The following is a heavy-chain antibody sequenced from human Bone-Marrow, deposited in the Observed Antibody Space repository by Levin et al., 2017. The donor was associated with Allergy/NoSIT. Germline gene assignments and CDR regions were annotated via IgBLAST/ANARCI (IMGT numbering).Heavy chain of an antibody. D-gene: IGHD1-1*01. Sequence: SETLSLTCTVSGGSISDYYWNWIRQPAGKGLEWIGRIYISGSTNYNPSLKSRVTMSVDTSRNQFSLKLSSVTAADTAVYFCARDSPDWNGLVDYWGQGTLVTVSS. V-gene: IGHV4-4*07. CDR3: ARDSPDWNGLVDY. J-gene: IGHJ4*02. CDR1: GGSISDYY. CDR2: IYISGST.